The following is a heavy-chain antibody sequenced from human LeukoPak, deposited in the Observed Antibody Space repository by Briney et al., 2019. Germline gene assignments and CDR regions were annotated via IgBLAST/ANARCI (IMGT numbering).Heavy chain of an antibody. Sequence: PGGSLRLSCSASGFTFSNYAMLWVRQAPGKGLEYVSTISTNGGSAYYADSVKGRFTISRDNSKNTLYLQINSLRAEDTAVYFCAKNTYYYDSSGQYDAFDIWGQGTMVTVSS. J-gene: IGHJ3*02. D-gene: IGHD3-22*01. V-gene: IGHV3-64*04. CDR3: AKNTYYYDSSGQYDAFDI. CDR1: GFTFSNYA. CDR2: ISTNGGSA.